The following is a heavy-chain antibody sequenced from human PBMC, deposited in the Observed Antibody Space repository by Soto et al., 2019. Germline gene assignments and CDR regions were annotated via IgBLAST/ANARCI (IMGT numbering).Heavy chain of an antibody. CDR1: GDFISSDNYY. Sequence: QVQLQESGPGLVKPSQTLSLTCTVSGDFISSDNYYWSWIRQHPGKGLEWIGCIHNSGSTYYNPSLVSXXIISIDMSKNQSSMKLNSVTAADTAMYYCTRGVAYSGQGTLVTVSS. V-gene: IGHV4-31*01. J-gene: IGHJ4*02. CDR2: IHNSGST. CDR3: TRGVAY.